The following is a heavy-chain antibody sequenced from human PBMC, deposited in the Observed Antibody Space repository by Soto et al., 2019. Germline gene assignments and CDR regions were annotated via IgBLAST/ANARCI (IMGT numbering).Heavy chain of an antibody. CDR2: IYYSGST. D-gene: IGHD5-12*01. Sequence: SETLSLTCTVSGGSISSGGYYWSWIRQHPGKGLEWIGYIYYSGSTYYNPSLKSRVTISVDTSKNQFSLKLSSVTAADTAVYYCAREYVEMATIDYWGQGTLVTVSS. J-gene: IGHJ4*02. CDR1: GGSISSGGYY. CDR3: AREYVEMATIDY. V-gene: IGHV4-31*03.